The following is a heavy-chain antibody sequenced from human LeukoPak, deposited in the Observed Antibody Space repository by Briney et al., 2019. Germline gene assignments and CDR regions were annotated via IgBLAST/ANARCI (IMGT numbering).Heavy chain of an antibody. V-gene: IGHV4-28*01. D-gene: IGHD4-23*01. Sequence: SGPLSLPCVVSGSSIISRNWWGWLRHRPGQGMEWIGLIFYIGRPYYGPSLTSRVTMSIDTSQNHLSLRLSAVIAADTAVYFCARYGGASDWYYDLWGRGTLVTVSS. J-gene: IGHJ2*01. CDR1: GSSIISRNW. CDR3: ARYGGASDWYYDL. CDR2: IFYIGRP.